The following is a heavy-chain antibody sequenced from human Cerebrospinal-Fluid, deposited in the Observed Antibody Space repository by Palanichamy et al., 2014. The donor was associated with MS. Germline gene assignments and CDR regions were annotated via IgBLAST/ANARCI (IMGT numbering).Heavy chain of an antibody. CDR2: INLSGGGT. CDR3: ARAPQYSSLDY. Sequence: QVQLVQSAAEVRKPGASVTVSCKASGYTFSNYFMHWVRQAPGQGLEWIGIINLSGGGTAYAQRFQGKVTMTRDTSRSTAYLELSSQMSEDTAVYYCARAPQYSSLDYWGQGTLVTASS. D-gene: IGHD5-18*01. V-gene: IGHV1-46*01. J-gene: IGHJ4*02. CDR1: GYTFSNYF.